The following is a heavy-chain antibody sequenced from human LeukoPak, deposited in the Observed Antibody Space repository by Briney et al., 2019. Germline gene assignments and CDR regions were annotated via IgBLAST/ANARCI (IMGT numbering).Heavy chain of an antibody. CDR3: ARGGPPVY. Sequence: GRSLRLSCAASGFPLSDYAMYWGGRAPAKGVDLVAAKSYNESKQYYAGTVNGRYTNSKDNSKNTLYVQRDSVRTEDTAVYYCARGGPPVYGGQGTRVTVSS. CDR2: KSYNESKQ. CDR1: GFPLSDYA. J-gene: IGHJ4*02. V-gene: IGHV3-30-3*01.